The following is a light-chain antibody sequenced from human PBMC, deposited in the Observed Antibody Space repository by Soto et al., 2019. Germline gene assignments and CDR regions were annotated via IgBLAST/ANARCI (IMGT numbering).Light chain of an antibody. CDR3: AAWDDSLKGVV. J-gene: IGLJ2*01. Sequence: QSVLTQPPSASGTPGQGVAISCSGSNSNIGSNAVNWYQQLPGTAPKRLISGNNQRPSGVPDRFSGSKSGTSAFLATSGLQSEDEADYYCAAWDDSLKGVVFGGGTKVTVL. CDR1: NSNIGSNA. CDR2: GNN. V-gene: IGLV1-44*01.